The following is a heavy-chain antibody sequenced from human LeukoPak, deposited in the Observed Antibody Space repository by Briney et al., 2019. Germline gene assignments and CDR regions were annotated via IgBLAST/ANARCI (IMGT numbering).Heavy chain of an antibody. CDR2: IKSKTDGGTT. D-gene: IGHD6-19*01. J-gene: IGHJ4*02. CDR1: GFTFSNAW. Sequence: RAGGSLRLSCAASGFTFSNAWMSWVRQAPGKGLEWVGRIKSKTDGGTTDYAAPVKGRFTISRDDSKNTLYLQMNSLKTEDTAVYYCTTLTPVAVDFDYWGQGTLVTVSS. CDR3: TTLTPVAVDFDY. V-gene: IGHV3-15*01.